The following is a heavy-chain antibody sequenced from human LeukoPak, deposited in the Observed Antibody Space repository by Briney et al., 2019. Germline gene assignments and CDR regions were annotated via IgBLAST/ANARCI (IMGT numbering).Heavy chain of an antibody. D-gene: IGHD1-7*01. CDR2: TNTDGSST. Sequence: GGSLRLSCAASGFTFSSYWMHWVRQAPGKGLVWVSGTNTDGSSTMYADSVKGRFTISRDNAKNSLYLQMNSLRAEDTAVYYCARDVAITGTISYYGMDVWGQGTTVTVSS. CDR3: ARDVAITGTISYYGMDV. J-gene: IGHJ6*02. V-gene: IGHV3-74*03. CDR1: GFTFSSYW.